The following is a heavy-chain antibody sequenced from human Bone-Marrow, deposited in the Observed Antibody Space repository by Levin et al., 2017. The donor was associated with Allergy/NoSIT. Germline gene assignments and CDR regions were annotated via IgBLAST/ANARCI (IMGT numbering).Heavy chain of an antibody. J-gene: IGHJ4*02. CDR3: VTTVTTLGLDY. V-gene: IGHV5-51*01. D-gene: IGHD4-17*01. CDR2: VFPDDSDT. CDR1: GYSFFNHW. Sequence: ASVKVSCKASGYSFFNHWIGWVRQMPGEGLEWMGFVFPDDSDTRYSPSFQGQVTISADTSINTAYLSWSSLKASDTAMYFCVTTVTTLGLDYWGQGTLVSVSS.